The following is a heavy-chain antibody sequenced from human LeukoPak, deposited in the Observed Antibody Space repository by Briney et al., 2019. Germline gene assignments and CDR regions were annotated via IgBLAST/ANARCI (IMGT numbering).Heavy chain of an antibody. V-gene: IGHV1-69*05. D-gene: IGHD6-13*01. Sequence: SVKVSCKASGVSFRDYTINWVRQAPGQGLEWMGAIIPISGTTNYAQRLQGRVTLAMDDSATTAFMEMSSLRSEDTAVYYCASRFTARQLVPADYYHMDVWGKGTTVFVSS. CDR2: IIPISGTT. CDR3: ASRFTARQLVPADYYHMDV. J-gene: IGHJ6*03. CDR1: GVSFRDYT.